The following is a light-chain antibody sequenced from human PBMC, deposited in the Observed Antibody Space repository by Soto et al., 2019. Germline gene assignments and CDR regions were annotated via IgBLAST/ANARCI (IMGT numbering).Light chain of an antibody. CDR2: SSF. J-gene: IGKJ1*01. Sequence: DIQMTQSPSSLSASVGDRVTIICRASQDIRYNLGWFQQKPGEGPKRLIYSSFHLQSGVPSRFSADASGTEFTLTINGLQPEDFASYFCLQHNTYPWTFGQGTTVII. CDR3: LQHNTYPWT. CDR1: QDIRYN. V-gene: IGKV1-17*01.